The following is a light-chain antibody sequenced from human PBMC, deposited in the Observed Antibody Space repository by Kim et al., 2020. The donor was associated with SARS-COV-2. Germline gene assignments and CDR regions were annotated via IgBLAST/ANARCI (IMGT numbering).Light chain of an antibody. CDR1: SSDIGGYDY. V-gene: IGLV2-14*04. CDR2: DLS. Sequence: GQTITISCTGTSSDIGGYDYVCWNQQHPGKAPKVVIYDLSQRPSGVSNRFSGSKSGNTASLTITGLQAEDDADYYCTSYTSSGTYVFGTGTKVTVL. J-gene: IGLJ1*01. CDR3: TSYTSSGTYV.